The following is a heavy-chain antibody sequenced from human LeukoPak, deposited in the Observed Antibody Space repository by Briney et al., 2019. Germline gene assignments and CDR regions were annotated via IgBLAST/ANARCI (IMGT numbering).Heavy chain of an antibody. CDR3: ARVRYSDVLTGYYGDGYFDY. CDR1: GGSISSYY. D-gene: IGHD3-9*01. J-gene: IGHJ4*02. V-gene: IGHV4-59*01. CDR2: IYYTRST. Sequence: PSETLSLTCTVSGGSISSYYWSWIRQPPGKGLEWIGYIYYTRSTHYNPSLQSRVTISVHPSQNQFSLKLSSVTAEDTAVYYCARVRYSDVLTGYYGDGYFDYWGQGTLVTVSS.